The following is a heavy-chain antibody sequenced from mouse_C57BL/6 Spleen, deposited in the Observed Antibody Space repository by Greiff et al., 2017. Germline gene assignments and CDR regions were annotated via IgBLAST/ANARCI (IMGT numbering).Heavy chain of an antibody. CDR2: INPSTGGT. CDR1: GYSFTGYY. CDR3: ARNWEGDYFDY. Sequence: VQLQQSGPELVKPGASVKISCKASGYSFTGYYMNWVKQSPEKSLEWIGEINPSTGGTTYNQKFKAKATLTVDKSSSTAYMQLKRLTSEDSAVYYCARNWEGDYFDYWGQGTTLTVSS. D-gene: IGHD4-1*01. J-gene: IGHJ2*01. V-gene: IGHV1-42*01.